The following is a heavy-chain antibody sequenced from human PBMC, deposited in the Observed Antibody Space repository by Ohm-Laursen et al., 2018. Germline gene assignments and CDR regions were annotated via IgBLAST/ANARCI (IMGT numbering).Heavy chain of an antibody. J-gene: IGHJ4*02. CDR1: GGSISSSSYY. CDR2: IYYSGST. CDR3: ASAYDSSGYYFFDY. D-gene: IGHD3-22*01. Sequence: GTLSLTCPVSGGSISSSSYYWGWIRQPPGKGLEWIGSIYYSGSTYYNPSLKSRVTISVDTSKNQFSLKLGSVTAADTAVYYCASAYDSSGYYFFDYWGQGTLVTVSS. V-gene: IGHV4-39*07.